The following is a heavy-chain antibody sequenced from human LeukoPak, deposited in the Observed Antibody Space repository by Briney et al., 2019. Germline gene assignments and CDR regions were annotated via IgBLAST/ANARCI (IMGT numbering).Heavy chain of an antibody. D-gene: IGHD2-2*01. Sequence: SETLSLTCTVSGGSISSSSYYWGWIRQPPGKGLERIGSIYYSGSTYYNPSLKSRVTISVDTSKNQFSLKLSSVTAADTAVYYCATSFLGYCSSTSCYAFDPWGQGTLVTVSS. J-gene: IGHJ5*02. CDR3: ATSFLGYCSSTSCYAFDP. CDR2: IYYSGST. V-gene: IGHV4-39*01. CDR1: GGSISSSSYY.